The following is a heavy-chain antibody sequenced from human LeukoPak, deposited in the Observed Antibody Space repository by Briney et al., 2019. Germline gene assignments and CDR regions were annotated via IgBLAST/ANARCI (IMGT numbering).Heavy chain of an antibody. V-gene: IGHV3-74*01. J-gene: IGHJ4*02. Sequence: PGGSLRLSCAASGFTFSSYWMHWVRQAPGKGLMWVSRINSDGSSTSYADSVKGRFTISRDNAKNTLYLQMNSLRAEDTAVYYCAKLAGSSGWLFDYWGQGTLVTVSS. CDR1: GFTFSSYW. CDR2: INSDGSST. CDR3: AKLAGSSGWLFDY. D-gene: IGHD6-19*01.